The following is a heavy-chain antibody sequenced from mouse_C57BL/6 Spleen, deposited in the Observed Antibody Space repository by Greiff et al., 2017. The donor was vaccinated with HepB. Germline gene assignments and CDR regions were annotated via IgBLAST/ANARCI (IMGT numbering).Heavy chain of an antibody. CDR1: GFTFSNYW. V-gene: IGHV6-3*01. Sequence: EVQRVESGGGLVQPGGSMKLSCVASGFTFSNYWMNWVRQSPEKGLEWVAQIRLKSDNYATHYAESVKGRFTISGDDSKSSVYLQMNNLRAEDTGIYYCTGTTVVGDYFDYWGQGTTLTVSS. CDR3: TGTTVVGDYFDY. CDR2: IRLKSDNYAT. D-gene: IGHD1-1*01. J-gene: IGHJ2*01.